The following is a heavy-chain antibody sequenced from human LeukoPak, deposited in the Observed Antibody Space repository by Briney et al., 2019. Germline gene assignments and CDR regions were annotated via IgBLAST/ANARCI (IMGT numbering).Heavy chain of an antibody. CDR2: IRYDGNVK. D-gene: IGHD3-22*01. CDR1: GFTFSSYG. V-gene: IGHV3-30*02. J-gene: IGHJ4*02. Sequence: PGGSLRLSCAASGFTFSSYGMHWVRQAPGKGLEWVTFIRYDGNVKYYADSVKGRFTISRDNSKSTLYLQMNSLRGEDSAVYYCATYDSSSYYYRRFDSWGQGTLVTVSS. CDR3: ATYDSSSYYYRRFDS.